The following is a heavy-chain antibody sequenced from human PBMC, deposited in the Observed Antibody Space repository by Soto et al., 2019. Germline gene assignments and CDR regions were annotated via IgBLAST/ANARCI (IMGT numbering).Heavy chain of an antibody. J-gene: IGHJ3*01. Sequence: SETLSLTCAVSGFFISSGNYWGWIRKPPGKGLEWIGSIFRGGNTYYNPSLKSRVTISVDMSKNQFSLKLNSVTAADTAVYYCARARWYDAFDVWGQGTVVTVSS. CDR1: GFFISSGNY. CDR3: ARARWYDAFDV. CDR2: IFRGGNT. D-gene: IGHD2-15*01. V-gene: IGHV4-38-2*01.